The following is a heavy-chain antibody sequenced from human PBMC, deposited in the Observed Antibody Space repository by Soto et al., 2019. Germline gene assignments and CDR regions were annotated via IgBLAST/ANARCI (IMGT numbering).Heavy chain of an antibody. D-gene: IGHD2-21*02. CDR2: IDPSDSYT. Sequence: GESLKISCQGSGYTFTGHWISWVRQMPGKGLEWMGRIDPSDSYTNYSPSFQGHVTISADKSISTAYLQWSSLKASDTAMYYCATKGDRSYYYGMDVWGQGTTVTVSS. V-gene: IGHV5-10-1*01. J-gene: IGHJ6*02. CDR1: GYTFTGHW. CDR3: ATKGDRSYYYGMDV.